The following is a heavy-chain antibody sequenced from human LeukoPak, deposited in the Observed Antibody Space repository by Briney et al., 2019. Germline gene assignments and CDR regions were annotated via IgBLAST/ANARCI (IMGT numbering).Heavy chain of an antibody. V-gene: IGHV4-59*01. J-gene: IGHJ6*03. Sequence: SETLSLTCAVYGGSFSGYYWSWIRQPPGMGLEWIGYIYYTGSTNYNPSLKSRVTISVDTSKNQFSLKLSSVTAADTAVYYCARGRSSMVRGYYYYYMDVWGKGTTVTISS. D-gene: IGHD3-10*01. CDR3: ARGRSSMVRGYYYYYMDV. CDR1: GGSFSGYY. CDR2: IYYTGST.